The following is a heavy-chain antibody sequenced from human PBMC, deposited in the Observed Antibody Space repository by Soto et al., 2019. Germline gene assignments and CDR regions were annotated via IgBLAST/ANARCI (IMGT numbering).Heavy chain of an antibody. D-gene: IGHD3-3*01. CDR2: IWYDGSKK. CDR3: ARDASYYSLWSGYYPSRNGMDV. CDR1: GFTFSSFG. J-gene: IGHJ6*02. Sequence: QVQVVESGGGVVQPGRSLRLSCAASGFTFSSFGMPWVRQAPGKGLEGVSLIWYDGSKKSYGDSVKGRFTISRDNSRNTVYLQMNSLRADDTAVYYCARDASYYSLWSGYYPSRNGMDVWGQGTTVTVSS. V-gene: IGHV3-33*01.